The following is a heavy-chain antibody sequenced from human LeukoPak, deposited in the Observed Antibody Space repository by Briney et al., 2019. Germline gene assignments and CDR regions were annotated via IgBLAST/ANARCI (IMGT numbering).Heavy chain of an antibody. CDR3: ARRGTASSGSYYFDH. J-gene: IGHJ4*02. CDR1: GGSASSSTFS. Sequence: PSETLSPTCTVSGGSASSSTFSWGWIRQPPGKGLEWIGNIYTSGSTYYSPSLKSRVTMSVDTSKNQCSLKLTSVTAADTAVYFCARRGTASSGSYYFDHWGQGTLVTVSS. D-gene: IGHD6-19*01. CDR2: IYTSGST. V-gene: IGHV4-39*01.